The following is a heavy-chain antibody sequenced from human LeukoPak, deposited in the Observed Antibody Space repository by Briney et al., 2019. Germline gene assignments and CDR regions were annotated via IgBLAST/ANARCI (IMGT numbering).Heavy chain of an antibody. CDR3: ATGYSDSLRSPLDS. J-gene: IGHJ5*01. D-gene: IGHD3-22*01. CDR2: ISGRGGNT. V-gene: IGHV3-23*01. Sequence: PGGSLRLSCAASGLTFNNYALTWIRQAPGKGLEWVSSISGRGGNTYYAHSVKGRFTIFRDDSKNTLFLQMNSLSAEDTAVYYCATGYSDSLRSPLDSWGQGTLVTVSS. CDR1: GLTFNNYA.